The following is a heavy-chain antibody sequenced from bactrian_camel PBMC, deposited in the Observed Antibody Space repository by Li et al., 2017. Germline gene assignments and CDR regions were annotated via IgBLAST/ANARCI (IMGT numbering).Heavy chain of an antibody. V-gene: IGHV3-1*01. CDR2: ISWNAEAT. Sequence: VQLVESGGGLVQPGGSLRLSCVASGLSLSDHAMGWIRQAPGKGLEWVSSISWNAEATTYADSVKGRSTISRDNAKNTVYLQMNSLKSEDTALYYCATLISWWHPAYKYWGQ. CDR1: GLSLSDHA. J-gene: IGHJ4*01. CDR3: ATLISWWHPAYKY. D-gene: IGHD7*01.